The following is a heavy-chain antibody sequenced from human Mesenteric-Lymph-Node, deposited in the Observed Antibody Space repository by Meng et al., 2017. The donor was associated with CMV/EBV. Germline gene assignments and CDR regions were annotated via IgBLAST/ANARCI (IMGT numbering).Heavy chain of an antibody. CDR3: ARDGDYYDSSGYNPFDY. V-gene: IGHV4-39*07. CDR1: GGSISSSSYY. Sequence: QLQLQGSGPGLGKPSETLSLTCTVSGGSISSSSYYWGWIRQPPGKGLEWIGSIYYSGSTYYNPSLKSRVTISVDTSKNQFSLKLSSVTAADTAVYYCARDGDYYDSSGYNPFDYWGQGTLVTVSS. J-gene: IGHJ4*02. D-gene: IGHD3-22*01. CDR2: IYYSGST.